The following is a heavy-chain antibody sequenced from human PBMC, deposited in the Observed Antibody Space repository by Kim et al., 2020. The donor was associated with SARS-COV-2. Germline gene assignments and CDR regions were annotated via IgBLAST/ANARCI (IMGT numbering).Heavy chain of an antibody. J-gene: IGHJ4*02. CDR3: ARAWEQYFDY. D-gene: IGHD1-26*01. V-gene: IGHV1-46*01. Sequence: SYAQKFQGRVAMTRDTSTSTVYMELSSLRSEDTAVYYCARAWEQYFDYWGQGTLVTVSS.